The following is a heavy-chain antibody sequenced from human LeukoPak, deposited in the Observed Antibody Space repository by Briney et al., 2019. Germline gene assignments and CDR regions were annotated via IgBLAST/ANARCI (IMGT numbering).Heavy chain of an antibody. CDR1: GYTFTSYG. CDR2: ISAYNGNT. CDR3: ARDLSNYYDSSGYADY. D-gene: IGHD3-22*01. Sequence: GASVKVSCKASGYTFTSYGISWVRQAPGQGPEWMGWISAYNGNTNYAQKLQGRVTMTTDTSTSTAYMELRSLRSDDTAVYYCARDLSNYYDSSGYADYWGQGTLVTVSS. V-gene: IGHV1-18*01. J-gene: IGHJ4*02.